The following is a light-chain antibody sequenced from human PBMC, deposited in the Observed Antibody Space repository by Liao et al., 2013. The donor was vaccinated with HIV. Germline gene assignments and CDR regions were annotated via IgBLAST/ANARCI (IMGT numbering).Light chain of an antibody. J-gene: IGLJ3*02. CDR2: YDT. Sequence: SYELTQPPSVSVAPGKTARLTCGGNNIGSKSVHWYQQKPGRAPVLVIYYDTDRPSGIPERFSGSSSGTTVTLTISGVQAEDEADYYCQSADSSGTCPVFGGGTKLTVL. CDR1: NIGSKS. V-gene: IGLV3-21*01. CDR3: QSADSSGTCPV.